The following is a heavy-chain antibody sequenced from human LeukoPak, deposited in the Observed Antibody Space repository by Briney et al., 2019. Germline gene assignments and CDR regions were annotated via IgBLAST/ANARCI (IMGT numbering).Heavy chain of an antibody. CDR3: ARRRRDLQRAFDI. J-gene: IGHJ3*02. V-gene: IGHV5-51*01. CDR1: ESLFTDYW. Sequence: GEPLKISCQGPESLFTDYWIGWARKMPGKGLEGMGIIYTCDSHTRSSPPFQGQVTISADKSNSTAYLQWSSLKASDTAMYYCARRRRDLQRAFDIWGQGTMVTVSS. CDR2: IYTCDSHT. D-gene: IGHD5-18*01.